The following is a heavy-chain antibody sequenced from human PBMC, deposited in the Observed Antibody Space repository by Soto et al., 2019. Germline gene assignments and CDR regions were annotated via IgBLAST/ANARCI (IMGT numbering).Heavy chain of an antibody. D-gene: IGHD1-26*01. V-gene: IGHV4-4*02. Sequence: QVQLQESGPGLVKPSGTLSLTCAVSGGSISSSNWWSWVRQPPGKGLEWIGEIYHSGSTNYNPSPTTRVTISVDKSKHQCSLKLSSVTAADTAVYYCARVSGSYYYGMDVWGQGITVTVSS. CDR3: ARVSGSYYYGMDV. J-gene: IGHJ6*02. CDR2: IYHSGST. CDR1: GGSISSSNW.